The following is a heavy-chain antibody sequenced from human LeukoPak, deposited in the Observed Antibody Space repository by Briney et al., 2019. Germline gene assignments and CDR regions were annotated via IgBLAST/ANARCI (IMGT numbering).Heavy chain of an antibody. CDR1: GFSFTNHA. V-gene: IGHV3-30-3*01. CDR2: VSYDGTNK. CDR3: ASSPPTGTTWYFDL. D-gene: IGHD1-7*01. J-gene: IGHJ2*01. Sequence: GGSLRLSCAASGFSFTNHAMHWVRQAPGKGLEWMALVSYDGTNKFYTDSVMGRFTVSRDNSKNMLYLQMSSLRTEDTGVYYCASSPPTGTTWYFDLWGRGTLVTVSS.